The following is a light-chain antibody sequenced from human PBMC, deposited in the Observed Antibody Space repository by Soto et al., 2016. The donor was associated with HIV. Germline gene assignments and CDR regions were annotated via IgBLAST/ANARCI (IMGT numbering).Light chain of an antibody. V-gene: IGLV3-21*03. Sequence: SYELTQPPSVSVAPGKTATITCGGDNIGGKSVHWYQQKPGQAPALVVYDDSDRPSGIPDRFSGSNSGNTATLTISRVEAGDEADYYCHVWDSSSDHYVFGTATKVTVL. CDR1: NIGGKS. J-gene: IGLJ1*01. CDR2: DDS. CDR3: HVWDSSSDHYV.